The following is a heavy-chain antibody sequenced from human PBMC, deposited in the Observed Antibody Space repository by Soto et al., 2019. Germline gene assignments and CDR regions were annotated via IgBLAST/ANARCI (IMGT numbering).Heavy chain of an antibody. V-gene: IGHV6-1*01. CDR2: TYYRSKWYN. D-gene: IGHD6-19*01. CDR3: ARDRNDGWQNFDY. J-gene: IGHJ4*02. CDR1: GDSVSRNSDP. Sequence: SQTPSLTRPMSGDSVSRNSDPWNWIRQSPSRGLEWLGRTYYRSKWYNDCAVSVKSRITINPDTSKNQFSLQLNSVTPEDTAVYYCARDRNDGWQNFDYWGQGTLVTVSS.